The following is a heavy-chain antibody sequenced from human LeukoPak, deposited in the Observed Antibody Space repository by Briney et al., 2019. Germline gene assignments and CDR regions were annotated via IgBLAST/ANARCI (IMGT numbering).Heavy chain of an antibody. CDR1: GDSITSGEYY. CDR2: VYYSGSI. V-gene: IGHV4-39*07. D-gene: IGHD4/OR15-4a*01. CDR3: ARRDYAAWFDP. J-gene: IGHJ5*02. Sequence: SETLSLTCSVSGDSITSGEYYWAWLRQPPGKGLEWLGSVYYSGSIKYNPSLKGRVSISRDMSKNQFSLNLNSVNATDTAAYYCARRDYAAWFDPWGQGTLVTVSS.